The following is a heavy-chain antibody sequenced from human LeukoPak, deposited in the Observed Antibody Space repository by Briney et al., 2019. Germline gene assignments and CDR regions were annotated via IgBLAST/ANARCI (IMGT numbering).Heavy chain of an antibody. Sequence: PGGSLRLSCSASGLTFSTYSMNWVRQAPGKGLEWVSYISSSSSTKFYAHSVKGRFTISRDNAKNSLYLQMNSLRAEDTAVYYCAREFSRPDCSGGSCYEMVDSWGQGTLVTVSS. CDR2: ISSSSSTK. CDR3: AREFSRPDCSGGSCYEMVDS. D-gene: IGHD2-15*01. J-gene: IGHJ4*02. V-gene: IGHV3-48*01. CDR1: GLTFSTYS.